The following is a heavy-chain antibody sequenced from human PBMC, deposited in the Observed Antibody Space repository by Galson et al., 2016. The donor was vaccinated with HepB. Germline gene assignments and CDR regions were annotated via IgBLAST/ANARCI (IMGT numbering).Heavy chain of an antibody. J-gene: IGHJ6*02. CDR3: ESPKRDYSTNYYYGMDV. CDR1: GFTFSDYY. D-gene: IGHD2-15*01. Sequence: SLRLSCAASGFTFSDYYMSWIRQAPGKGLEWVSYIRNSGDTKYYADSVKGRFTISRDNAKNSLYLQMSSLRAEDTAVYYCESPKRDYSTNYYYGMDVWGQGTTVTVSS. V-gene: IGHV3-11*01. CDR2: IRNSGDTK.